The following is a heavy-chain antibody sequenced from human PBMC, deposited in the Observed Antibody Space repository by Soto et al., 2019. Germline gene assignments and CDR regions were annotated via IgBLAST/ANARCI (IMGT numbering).Heavy chain of an antibody. CDR2: INAGNGNT. CDR1: GYTFTSYA. J-gene: IGHJ6*02. D-gene: IGHD5-12*01. CDR3: ARDPEGSYDGDYYCYYGMDV. V-gene: IGHV1-3*01. Sequence: ASVKVSCKASGYTFTSYAMHWVRQAPGQRLEWMGWINAGNGNTKYSQKFRGRVTITRDTSASTAYMELSSLRSEDTAVYYCARDPEGSYDGDYYCYYGMDVWGQGTTVTVSS.